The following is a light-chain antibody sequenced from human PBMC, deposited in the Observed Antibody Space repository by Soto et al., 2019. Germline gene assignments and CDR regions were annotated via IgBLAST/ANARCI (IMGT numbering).Light chain of an antibody. CDR3: SSYTSSSTPYV. V-gene: IGLV2-14*01. J-gene: IGLJ1*01. CDR2: EVS. Sequence: QSALTQPASVSGSPGQSITSSCTGTSSDVGGYNYVSWYQQHPGKAPKLMIYEVSNRPSGVSNRFSGYKSGNTASLTISGLQAEDEADYYCSSYTSSSTPYVFGTGTKVTVL. CDR1: SSDVGGYNY.